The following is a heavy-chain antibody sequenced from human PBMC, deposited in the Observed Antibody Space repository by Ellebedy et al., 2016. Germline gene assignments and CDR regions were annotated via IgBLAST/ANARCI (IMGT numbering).Heavy chain of an antibody. V-gene: IGHV4-39*07. J-gene: IGHJ6*02. CDR3: ARVVPSYYGMDV. D-gene: IGHD4/OR15-4a*01. Sequence: GSLRLXXTVSGGSISSSSYYWGWIRQPPGKGLEWIGSIYYSGSTYYNPSLKSRVTISVDTSKNQFSLKLSSVTAADTAVYYCARVVPSYYGMDVWGQGTTVTVSS. CDR2: IYYSGST. CDR1: GGSISSSSYY.